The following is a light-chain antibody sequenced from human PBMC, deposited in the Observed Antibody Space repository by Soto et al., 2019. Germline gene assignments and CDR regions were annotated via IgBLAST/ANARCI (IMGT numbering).Light chain of an antibody. J-gene: IGKJ3*01. Sequence: DIQMTQSPSSVSASVGDRVTITCRASQGIGNWLACYQQTPGKAPMLLIYAASSLQRGVTSRFSGSGSGTEFTLTISGLQPEDFAPYYCQQANSFPKFTFGPGTKVDVK. CDR3: QQANSFPKFT. CDR1: QGIGNW. V-gene: IGKV1-12*01. CDR2: AAS.